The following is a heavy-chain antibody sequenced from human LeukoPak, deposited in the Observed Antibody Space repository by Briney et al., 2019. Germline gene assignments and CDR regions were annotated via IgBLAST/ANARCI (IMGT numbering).Heavy chain of an antibody. J-gene: IGHJ4*02. CDR1: GFPFNNHG. Sequence: WGSLRLSCAASGFPFNNHGMSWVRQAPGKGLEWASGIIGGAGSTYYADSVKGRFTISGDNSKNTLFLQMNSLRAEDTAVYYCAHGAMYQLDYWGQGTLVIVSS. V-gene: IGHV3-23*01. CDR3: AHGAMYQLDY. D-gene: IGHD2-2*01. CDR2: IIGGAGST.